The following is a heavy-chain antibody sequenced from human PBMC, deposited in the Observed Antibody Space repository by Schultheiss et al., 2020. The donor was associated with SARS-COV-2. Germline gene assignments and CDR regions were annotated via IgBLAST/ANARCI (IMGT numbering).Heavy chain of an antibody. CDR3: ARVSYYYYGMDV. CDR1: GGSFSGYY. J-gene: IGHJ6*02. CDR2: IYTSGST. V-gene: IGHV4-59*10. Sequence: SETLSLTCAVYGGSFSGYYWSWIRQPAGKGLEWIGRIYTSGSTNYNPSLKSRVTISVDMSKNQFSLKLSSVTAADTAVYYCARVSYYYYGMDVWGQGTTVTVSS.